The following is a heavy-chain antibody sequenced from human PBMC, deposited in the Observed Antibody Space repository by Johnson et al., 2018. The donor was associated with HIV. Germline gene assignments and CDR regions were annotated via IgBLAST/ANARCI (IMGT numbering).Heavy chain of an antibody. CDR2: TSYDGSNK. D-gene: IGHD6-13*01. J-gene: IGHJ3*01. Sequence: VQLVESGGGVVQPGRSLRLSCAASGFPFSSYGMHWVRQAPGKGLEWVAVTSYDGSNKYYADSVKGRFTISRDNSKNTLYLQMNSLRAEDTAVYYCAKCIWGSSLIDAFDFWGQGTVVTVSS. CDR3: AKCIWGSSLIDAFDF. CDR1: GFPFSSYG. V-gene: IGHV3-30*18.